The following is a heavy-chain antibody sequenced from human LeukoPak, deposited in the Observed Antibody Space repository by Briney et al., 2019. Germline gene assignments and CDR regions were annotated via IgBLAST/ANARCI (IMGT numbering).Heavy chain of an antibody. D-gene: IGHD3-3*01. CDR2: INPNSGGT. CDR3: AILDFWSGYSQVRVYYYYGMDV. V-gene: IGHV1-2*02. CDR1: GYTFTGYY. J-gene: IGHJ6*02. Sequence: ASVKVSCKASGYTFTGYYMHWVRQAPGQGLEWMGWINPNSGGTNYAQKFQGRVTMTRDTSISTAYMELSRLRSDDTAVYYCAILDFWSGYSQVRVYYYYGMDVWGQGTTVTVSS.